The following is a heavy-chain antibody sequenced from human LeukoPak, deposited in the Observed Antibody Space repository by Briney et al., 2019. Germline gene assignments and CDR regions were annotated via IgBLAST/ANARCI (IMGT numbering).Heavy chain of an antibody. CDR1: GFTFSSYS. D-gene: IGHD5-12*01. Sequence: GALRLSCAASGFTFSSYSMNWVRQAPGKGLEWVSSISSSSSYIYYADSVKGRFTISRDNAKNSLYLQMNSLRAEDTAVYYCARDQDIVATMAYYFDYWGQGTLVTVSS. J-gene: IGHJ4*02. V-gene: IGHV3-21*01. CDR3: ARDQDIVATMAYYFDY. CDR2: ISSSSSYI.